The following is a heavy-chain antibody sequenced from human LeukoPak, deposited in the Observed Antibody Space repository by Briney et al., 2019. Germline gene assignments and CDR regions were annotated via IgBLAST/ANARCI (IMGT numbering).Heavy chain of an antibody. D-gene: IGHD2-15*01. J-gene: IGHJ4*02. V-gene: IGHV3-30*18. Sequence: GGSLRLSCAASGFTFSNYGMHWVRLAPGKGLEWVAVVSYDGSNKYYADSVKGRFTISRDNSRNTLFLQMNSLRPEDTAVYYCAKDLGYCSGGSCFSGDYWGRGTLVTVSS. CDR1: GFTFSNYG. CDR3: AKDLGYCSGGSCFSGDY. CDR2: VSYDGSNK.